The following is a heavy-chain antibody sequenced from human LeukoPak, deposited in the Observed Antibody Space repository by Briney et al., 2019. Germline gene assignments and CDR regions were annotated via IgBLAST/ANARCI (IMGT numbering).Heavy chain of an antibody. Sequence: SETLSLTCTVSGGSISNHYCNWIRQSPGKELEWIGYVHYSRGTNYNPSLKSRVTISLDTSKNQFFLQLSSVTAADTAVYHCASGQGWLTDHWGRGTLVAVS. J-gene: IGHJ5*02. V-gene: IGHV4-59*11. CDR3: ASGQGWLTDH. D-gene: IGHD5-12*01. CDR2: VHYSRGT. CDR1: GGSISNHY.